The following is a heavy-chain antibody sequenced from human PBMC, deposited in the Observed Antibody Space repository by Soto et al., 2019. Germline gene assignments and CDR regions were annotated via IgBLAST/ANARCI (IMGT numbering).Heavy chain of an antibody. CDR1: GFRFSDHS. D-gene: IGHD6-19*01. Sequence: GGSQRLSSAAAGFRFSDHSMNWVRQAPGKGLEWISYLSSSKTYIWYADSVKGRFTISRDNAKNSLSLQMNSLRDEDTAVYYCVRDSGWAFDIWGLGTMVTVSS. J-gene: IGHJ3*02. CDR3: VRDSGWAFDI. CDR2: LSSSKTYI. V-gene: IGHV3-48*02.